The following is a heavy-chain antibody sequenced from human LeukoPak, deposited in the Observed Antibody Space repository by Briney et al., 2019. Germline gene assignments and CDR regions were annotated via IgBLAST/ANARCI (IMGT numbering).Heavy chain of an antibody. D-gene: IGHD3-10*01. V-gene: IGHV1-69*13. CDR2: IIPIFGTA. CDR3: AHSGSYLGGFDP. Sequence: ASVKVSCKASGGTFSSYAISWVRQAPGQGLEWMRGIIPIFGTANYAQKFQGRVTITADESTSTAYMELSSLRSEDTAVYYCAHSGSYLGGFDPWGQGTLVTVSS. J-gene: IGHJ5*02. CDR1: GGTFSSYA.